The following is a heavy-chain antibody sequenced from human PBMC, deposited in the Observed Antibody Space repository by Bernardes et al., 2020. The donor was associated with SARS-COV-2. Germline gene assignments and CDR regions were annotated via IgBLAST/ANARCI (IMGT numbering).Heavy chain of an antibody. CDR3: ARSPPAGSYRPWYFDL. Sequence: SETLTLTCTVSGGSIRSYYWSWIRQSPGKGLEWIGYIYNSGRTNYNPSLKSRVIISVDTSKNQFSLRLNSVTAADTAMYYCARSPPAGSYRPWYFDLWGRGTLVTCSS. CDR2: IYNSGRT. J-gene: IGHJ2*01. V-gene: IGHV4-59*01. CDR1: GGSIRSYY. D-gene: IGHD3-16*02.